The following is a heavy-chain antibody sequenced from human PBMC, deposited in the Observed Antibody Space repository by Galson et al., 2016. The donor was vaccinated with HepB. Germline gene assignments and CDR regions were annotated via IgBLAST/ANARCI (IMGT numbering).Heavy chain of an antibody. D-gene: IGHD3-16*01. CDR2: ISAHNGDT. J-gene: IGHJ4*02. Sequence: QSGAEVKKPGASVKVSCKTSGYTFTTNGISWVRQAPGQGLEWVAWISAHNGDTNSAQKSQGRVTLTTDTSTRTAYMELRSLTSDDTAVYYCANLKFDYAEHDYWGQGNLVTVSS. CDR1: GYTFTTNG. V-gene: IGHV1-18*04. CDR3: ANLKFDYAEHDY.